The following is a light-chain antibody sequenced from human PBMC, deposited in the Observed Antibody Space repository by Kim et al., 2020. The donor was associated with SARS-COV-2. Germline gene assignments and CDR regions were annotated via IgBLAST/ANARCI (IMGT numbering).Light chain of an antibody. CDR3: QSYDSSLSGYV. CDR1: ASNLGAGYA. CDR2: GTT. V-gene: IGLV1-40*01. J-gene: IGLJ1*01. Sequence: QRVTISCTGTASNLGAGYAVHWYQQLPGTAPKLLIYGTTNRPSGVPDRFSGSKSGTTASLAITGLQAEDEADYSCQSYDSSLSGYVFGIGTKVTVL.